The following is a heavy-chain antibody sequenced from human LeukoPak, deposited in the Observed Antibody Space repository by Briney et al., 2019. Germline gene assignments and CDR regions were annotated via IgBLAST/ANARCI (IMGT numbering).Heavy chain of an antibody. CDR1: GYTFTGYY. V-gene: IGHV1-18*04. CDR3: ARNSRFSLLWFGELLDY. Sequence: GASVKVSCKASGYTFTGYYMHWVRQAPGQGLEWMGWISAYNGNTNYAQKLQGRVTMTTDTSTSTAYMELRSLRSDDTAVYYCARNSRFSLLWFGELLDYWGQGTLVTVSS. CDR2: ISAYNGNT. D-gene: IGHD3-10*01. J-gene: IGHJ4*02.